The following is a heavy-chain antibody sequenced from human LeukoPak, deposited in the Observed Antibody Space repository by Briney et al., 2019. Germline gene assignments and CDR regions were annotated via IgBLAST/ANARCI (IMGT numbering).Heavy chain of an antibody. Sequence: VSLRLSCAASGFTVSSNYMGWIRQAPGKRLEWIGSIGTLAYRGVTDYNPSLRSLVTLSEDASESQFSLKLTSVPDADMAVYYCARQYTYWGQGIQVTVSS. D-gene: IGHD3-16*01. CDR2: IGTLAYRGVT. J-gene: IGHJ4*02. V-gene: IGHV4-39*01. CDR1: GFTVSSNY. CDR3: ARQYTY.